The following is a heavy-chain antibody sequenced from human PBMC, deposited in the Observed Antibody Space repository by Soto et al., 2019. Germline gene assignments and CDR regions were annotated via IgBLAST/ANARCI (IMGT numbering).Heavy chain of an antibody. V-gene: IGHV3-11*01. J-gene: IGHJ4*02. Sequence: QVQLVESGGGLVKPGGSLRLSCAASGFTFSDYYMSWIRQAPGKGLEWVSYSSGSGSITYYADSVKGRFTISRDNAKNSLYLQINSLRAEDTAVYYCARDQGYYASCGYFNYWGQGTLVTVSS. D-gene: IGHD3-22*01. CDR2: SSGSGSIT. CDR1: GFTFSDYY. CDR3: ARDQGYYASCGYFNY.